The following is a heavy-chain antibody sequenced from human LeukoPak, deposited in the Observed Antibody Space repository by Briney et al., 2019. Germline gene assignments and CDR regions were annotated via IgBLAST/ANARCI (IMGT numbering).Heavy chain of an antibody. CDR2: MSGGGGST. J-gene: IGHJ4*02. V-gene: IGHV3-23*01. CDR3: AKTSSGWYPFDY. Sequence: GGSLRLSCAASGFTFSSYAMSWVRQAPGKGLEWVSGMSGGGGSTYYADSVKGRFTISRDNSKNTLYLQMNSLRAEDTAIYYCAKTSSGWYPFDYWGQGTLVTVSS. D-gene: IGHD6-19*01. CDR1: GFTFSSYA.